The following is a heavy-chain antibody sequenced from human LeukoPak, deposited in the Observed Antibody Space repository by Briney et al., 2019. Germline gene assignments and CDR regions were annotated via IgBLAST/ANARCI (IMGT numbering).Heavy chain of an antibody. V-gene: IGHV3-7*01. CDR2: IKQGGSEK. D-gene: IGHD3-3*01. CDR1: GFTFSSYW. CDR3: ARDGLGVVIGEFDY. Sequence: SGGSLRLSCAASGFTFSSYWMSWVRQAPGKGLEWVANIKQGGSEKYYVDSVKGRFTISRDNAKNSLYLQMNSLRAEDTAVFYCARDGLGVVIGEFDYWGQGTLVTVSS. J-gene: IGHJ4*02.